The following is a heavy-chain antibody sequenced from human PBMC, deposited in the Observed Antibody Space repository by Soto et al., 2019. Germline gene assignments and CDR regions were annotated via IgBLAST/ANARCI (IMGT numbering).Heavy chain of an antibody. CDR3: AKGLRRLLRTQYYYGLDV. V-gene: IGHV3-23*01. CDR1: GFTFSPYA. J-gene: IGHJ6*02. CDR2: ISGSGGST. D-gene: IGHD3-10*01. Sequence: GGSLRLSCAASGFTFSPYAMSWVRQAPGKGLEWVSSISGSGGSTHYADSVKGRFTVSRDNSKRALSLQMSSLREEDTATYYCAKGLRRLLRTQYYYGLDVWGRGTTVTVSS.